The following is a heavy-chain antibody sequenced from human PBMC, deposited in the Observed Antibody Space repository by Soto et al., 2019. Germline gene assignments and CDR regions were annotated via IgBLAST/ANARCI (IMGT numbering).Heavy chain of an antibody. Sequence: GASVKVSCKASGGTFSSYAISWVRQAPGQGLEWMGGIIPIFGTANYAQKFQGRVTITADESTSTAYMELSSLRSEDTAVYYCARYYDFWSGLKTGVFYYYYGMDVWGQGTTVTVSS. CDR1: GGTFSSYA. CDR3: ARYYDFWSGLKTGVFYYYYGMDV. D-gene: IGHD3-3*01. CDR2: IIPIFGTA. V-gene: IGHV1-69*13. J-gene: IGHJ6*02.